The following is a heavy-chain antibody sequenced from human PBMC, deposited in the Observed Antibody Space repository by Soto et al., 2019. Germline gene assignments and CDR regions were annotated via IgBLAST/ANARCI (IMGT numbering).Heavy chain of an antibody. CDR2: IKQDGSEK. J-gene: IGHJ6*03. D-gene: IGHD1-26*01. CDR3: ARSVGANYEMAA. V-gene: IGHV3-7*03. CDR1: GFTISNYW. Sequence: GGSLRLSCAASGFTISNYWMIWVRQAPGKGLEWLANIKQDGSEKYYVDSVKGRFTISRDNAKNSLFLQMNSLRVEDTAVYYCARSVGANYEMAAWGKGPTATV.